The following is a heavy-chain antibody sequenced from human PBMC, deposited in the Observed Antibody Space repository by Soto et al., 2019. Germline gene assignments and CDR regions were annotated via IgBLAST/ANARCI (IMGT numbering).Heavy chain of an antibody. V-gene: IGHV1-69*01. D-gene: IGHD6-19*01. J-gene: IGHJ3*02. CDR2: IIPIFGTA. Sequence: QVQLVQSGAEVTKPGSSVKVSCKASGGTFSSYAISWVRQYPGQGLEWMGVIIPIFGTANYAQTCQGRVTITADESNRTAYMELSRLRSEHTAVYSWARTDIAVADWGDFDICGQGTMVTVSS. CDR3: ARTDIAVADWGDFDI. CDR1: GGTFSSYA.